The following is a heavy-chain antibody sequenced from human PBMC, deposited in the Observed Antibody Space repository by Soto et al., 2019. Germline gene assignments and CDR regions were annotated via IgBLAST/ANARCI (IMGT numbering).Heavy chain of an antibody. Sequence: EVQLVESGGGLVKPGGSLRLSCAASGFTFSSDSMNWVRQAPGKGLEWVSSISSSSSYIYYADSVKGRFTISRDNAKNSLYLQMNSLRAEDTAVYYCARDFAGYCSSNSCYAAPSFDYWGQGTLVTVSS. CDR1: GFTFSSDS. J-gene: IGHJ4*02. V-gene: IGHV3-21*01. CDR2: ISSSSSYI. D-gene: IGHD2-2*01. CDR3: ARDFAGYCSSNSCYAAPSFDY.